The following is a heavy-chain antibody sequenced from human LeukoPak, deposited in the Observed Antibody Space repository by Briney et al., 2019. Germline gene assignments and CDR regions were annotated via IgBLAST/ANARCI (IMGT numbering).Heavy chain of an antibody. Sequence: SGPTLGDPTQPLTLTCTFSGFSFSSGGVGVGWIRQPPAGALEWLGVIYENDEKLYTSSLQNRLSITKDTSKNQVVLTMANMDPVDTATYYCAHRHRGVASDIWGQGTMVTVSS. J-gene: IGHJ3*02. CDR2: IYENDEK. D-gene: IGHD2-15*01. CDR1: GFSFSSGGVG. V-gene: IGHV2-5*01. CDR3: AHRHRGVASDI.